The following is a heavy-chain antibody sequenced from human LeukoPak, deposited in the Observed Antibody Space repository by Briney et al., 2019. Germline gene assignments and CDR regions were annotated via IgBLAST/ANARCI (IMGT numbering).Heavy chain of an antibody. CDR1: GFTFDDYG. Sequence: GGSLRLSCAASGFTFDDYGMSWVRQAPGKELEWVSGINWNGGSTGYADSVKGRFTISRDNAKNSLYLQMNSLRAEDTALYYCARDQYSSRWFDYWGQGTLVTVSS. J-gene: IGHJ4*02. CDR3: ARDQYSSRWFDY. CDR2: INWNGGST. D-gene: IGHD6-19*01. V-gene: IGHV3-20*04.